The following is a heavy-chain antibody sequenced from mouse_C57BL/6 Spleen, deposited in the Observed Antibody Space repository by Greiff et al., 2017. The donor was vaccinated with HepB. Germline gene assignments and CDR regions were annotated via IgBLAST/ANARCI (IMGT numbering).Heavy chain of an antibody. V-gene: IGHV3-6*01. CDR1: GYSITSGYY. D-gene: IGHD1-1*01. CDR3: ARAGTTGYFDV. CDR2: ISYDGSN. Sequence: EVQRVESGPGLVKPSQSLSLTCSVTGYSITSGYYWNWIRQFPGNKLEWMGYISYDGSNNYNPSRKNRISITRDTSKNQFFLKLNSVTTEDTATYYCARAGTTGYFDVWGTGTTVTVSS. J-gene: IGHJ1*03.